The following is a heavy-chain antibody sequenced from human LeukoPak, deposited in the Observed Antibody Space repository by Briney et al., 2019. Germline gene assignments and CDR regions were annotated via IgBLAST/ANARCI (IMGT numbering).Heavy chain of an antibody. Sequence: ASVKVSCKASGYTFTSYDINWVRQATGQGLEWMGWMNPNSGNTGYAQKFQGRVTMTRNTSIGTAYMELSSLRSEDTAVYYCARGQVVRGVINYWGQGTLVTVSS. J-gene: IGHJ4*02. CDR1: GYTFTSYD. D-gene: IGHD3-10*01. CDR3: ARGQVVRGVINY. CDR2: MNPNSGNT. V-gene: IGHV1-8*01.